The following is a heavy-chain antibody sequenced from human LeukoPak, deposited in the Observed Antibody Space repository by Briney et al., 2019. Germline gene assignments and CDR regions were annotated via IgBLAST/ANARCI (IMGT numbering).Heavy chain of an antibody. Sequence: GGSLRLSCAASGFTFSNAWMSWVRQAPGKGLEWVGRIKSKTDGGTTDYAAPVKGRFTISRDDSKNTLYLQMNSLKTEDTAVYYCTTGVGIVGATRGSWGLDPWGQGTLVTVSS. CDR2: IKSKTDGGTT. D-gene: IGHD1-26*01. V-gene: IGHV3-15*01. J-gene: IGHJ5*02. CDR1: GFTFSNAW. CDR3: TTGVGIVGATRGSWGLDP.